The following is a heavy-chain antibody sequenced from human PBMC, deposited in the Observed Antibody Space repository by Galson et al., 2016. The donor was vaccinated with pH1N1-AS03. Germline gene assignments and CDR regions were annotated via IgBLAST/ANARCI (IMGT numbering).Heavy chain of an antibody. V-gene: IGHV1-2*04. CDR1: GYTFTSYY. CDR2: INPKNGAT. Sequence: SVKVSCKASGYTFTSYYLHWVRQAPGQGLEWMGWINPKNGATNYAQKFQAWVTMTGDTSISTAYMELHGLKSDDTAVYYCARDPRGPCSSATCATTYYFGMDVWGQGTTVIVSS. D-gene: IGHD1-26*01. J-gene: IGHJ6*02. CDR3: ARDPRGPCSSATCATTYYFGMDV.